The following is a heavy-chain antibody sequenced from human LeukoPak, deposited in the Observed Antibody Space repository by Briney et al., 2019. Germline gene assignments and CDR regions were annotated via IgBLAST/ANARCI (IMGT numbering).Heavy chain of an antibody. Sequence: PSETLSLTCTVSGGSISSHYWSWIRQPPGKGLEWIGYIYYSVSTNYNPSLKSRVTISVDTSKNQFSLKLSSVTAADTAVYYCARGPYCSSTSCYTFYYYYYMDVWGKGTTVTVSS. CDR2: IYYSVST. V-gene: IGHV4-59*11. D-gene: IGHD2-2*02. CDR1: GGSISSHY. J-gene: IGHJ6*03. CDR3: ARGPYCSSTSCYTFYYYYYMDV.